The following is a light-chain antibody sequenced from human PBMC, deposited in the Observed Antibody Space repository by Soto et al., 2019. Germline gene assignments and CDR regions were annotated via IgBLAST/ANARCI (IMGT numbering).Light chain of an antibody. V-gene: IGLV2-23*02. CDR1: NSDVGNYNL. CDR3: CSYAGSSTYV. Sequence: QSVLTQPASVSGSPGRSITISCTGTNSDVGNYNLVSWYQQHPGKAPKVMIYEVNKRPSGVSNRFSGSKSGNTASLTVSGLQAEDEADYYCCSYAGSSTYVFGTGTKVTVL. J-gene: IGLJ1*01. CDR2: EVN.